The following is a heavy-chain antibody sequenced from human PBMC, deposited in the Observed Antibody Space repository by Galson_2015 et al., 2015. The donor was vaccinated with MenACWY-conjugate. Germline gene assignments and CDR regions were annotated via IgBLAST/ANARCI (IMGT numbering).Heavy chain of an antibody. D-gene: IGHD2-21*02. CDR2: MNSDGSST. Sequence: SLRLSCAASGFTFSSFWMHWVRQAPGKGLVWVSRMNSDGSSTSYADSVKGRFTISRDNAKNTLYLQMNSLRAEDTAVYFCAVVVTSVFDDYGGQGTLVTVSS. V-gene: IGHV3-74*01. CDR3: AVVVTSVFDDY. CDR1: GFTFSSFW. J-gene: IGHJ4*02.